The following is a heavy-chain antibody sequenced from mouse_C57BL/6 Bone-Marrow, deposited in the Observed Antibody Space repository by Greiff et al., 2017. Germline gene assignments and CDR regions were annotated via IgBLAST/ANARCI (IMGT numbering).Heavy chain of an antibody. CDR1: EYEFPSHD. CDR2: INSDGGST. Sequence: DVQLVESGGGLVQPGESLKLSCESNEYEFPSHDMSWVRKTPEKKLALVAAINSDGGSTYYPDTMERRFIISRDNTKKTLYLQMSSLRSEDTALYYCARHGDYDEGYYAMDYWGQGTSVTVSS. V-gene: IGHV5-2*01. CDR3: ARHGDYDEGYYAMDY. D-gene: IGHD2-4*01. J-gene: IGHJ4*01.